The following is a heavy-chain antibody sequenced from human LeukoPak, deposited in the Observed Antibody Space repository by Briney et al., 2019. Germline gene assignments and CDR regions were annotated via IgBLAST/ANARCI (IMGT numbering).Heavy chain of an antibody. Sequence: GGSLRLSCAVSGFTFSNYWVSWVRQAPGKGPEWVANIKNDGSEEYYVDSVKGRFTISRDNAKNSLYLQMNSLRAEDTAVYYCARDPPAGRYQLLWVDYWGQGTLVTVSS. D-gene: IGHD2-2*01. V-gene: IGHV3-7*01. J-gene: IGHJ4*02. CDR2: IKNDGSEE. CDR1: GFTFSNYW. CDR3: ARDPPAGRYQLLWVDY.